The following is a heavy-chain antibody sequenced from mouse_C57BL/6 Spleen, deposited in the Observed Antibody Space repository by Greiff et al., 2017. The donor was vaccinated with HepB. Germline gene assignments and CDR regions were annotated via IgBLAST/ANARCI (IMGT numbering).Heavy chain of an antibody. V-gene: IGHV3-6*01. Sequence: ESGPGLVKPSQSLSLTCSVTGYSITSGYSWNWIRQFPGNKLEWMGYISYDGSNNYNPSLKNRISITRDTSKNQFFLKLNSVTTEDTATYYCARDGYYGSPDYWGQGTTLTVSS. CDR2: ISYDGSN. CDR1: GYSITSGYS. D-gene: IGHD1-1*01. J-gene: IGHJ2*01. CDR3: ARDGYYGSPDY.